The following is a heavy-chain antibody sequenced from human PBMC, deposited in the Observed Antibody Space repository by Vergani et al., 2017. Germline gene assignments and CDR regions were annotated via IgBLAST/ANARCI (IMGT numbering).Heavy chain of an antibody. CDR2: IYYSGST. CDR3: ARDRADYYDSSGYYYRRFDP. J-gene: IGHJ5*02. Sequence: QVQLQESGPGLVKPSQTLSLTCTVSGGSISSGGYYWSWIRQHPGKGLEWIGYIYYSGSTYYNPSLKSRVTISVDTSKNQFSLKLSSVTAADTAVYYCARDRADYYDSSGYYYRRFDPWGQGTLVTVSS. V-gene: IGHV4-31*03. D-gene: IGHD3-22*01. CDR1: GGSISSGGYY.